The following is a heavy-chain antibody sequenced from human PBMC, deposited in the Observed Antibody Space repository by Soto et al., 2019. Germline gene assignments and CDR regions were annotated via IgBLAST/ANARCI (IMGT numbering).Heavy chain of an antibody. D-gene: IGHD5-12*01. V-gene: IGHV3-48*02. CDR1: GFTFSSSS. Sequence: EVQLVESGGGLVQPGGSLRLSCAASGFTFSSSSMNWVRQAPGKGLEWVSYISSGSSTIYYADSVKGRFTISRDNAKNSLYLQMNSLREDGTAVYYCACVGYLDGFDMWGQGTMVTVSP. CDR2: ISSGSSTI. J-gene: IGHJ3*02. CDR3: ACVGYLDGFDM.